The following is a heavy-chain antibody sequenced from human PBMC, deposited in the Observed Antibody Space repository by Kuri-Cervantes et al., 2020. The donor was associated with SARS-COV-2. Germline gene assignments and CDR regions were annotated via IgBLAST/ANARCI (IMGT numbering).Heavy chain of an antibody. CDR2: IWYDGSNK. D-gene: IGHD5-12*01. CDR1: GFTFSSYG. CDR3: ARDLGASIVATTEFDY. V-gene: IGHV3-33*01. Sequence: GESLKISCAASGFTFSSYGMHWVRQAPGKGLEWVAVIWYDGSNKYYADSVKGRFTISRDNSKNTLYLQMNSLRAEDTAVYYCARDLGASIVATTEFDYWGQGTLVTVSS. J-gene: IGHJ4*02.